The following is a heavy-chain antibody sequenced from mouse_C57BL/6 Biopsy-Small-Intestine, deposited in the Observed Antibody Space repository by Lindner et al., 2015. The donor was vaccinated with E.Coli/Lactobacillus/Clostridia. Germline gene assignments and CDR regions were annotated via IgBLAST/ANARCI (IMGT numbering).Heavy chain of an antibody. J-gene: IGHJ4*01. CDR2: INPKGGGT. D-gene: IGHD3-1*01. CDR3: VRDVTRGAT. Sequence: SVKVSCKASGYFFIDSYMHWVRQAPGQGLEWMGWINPKGGGTNYVEKFQGRVTMTRDTSISTAYMELNNLRSDDSAIYYCVRDVTRGATWGQGTLVTVSS. CDR1: GYFFIDSY. V-gene: IGHV1-72*04.